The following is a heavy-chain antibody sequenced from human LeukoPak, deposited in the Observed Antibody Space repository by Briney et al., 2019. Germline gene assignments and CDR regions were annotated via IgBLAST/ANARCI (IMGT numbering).Heavy chain of an antibody. D-gene: IGHD6-13*01. J-gene: IGHJ5*02. CDR3: ARPGRIAAAMGVYNWFDP. Sequence: ASVKVSCKASGYTFTGYYMHWVRQAPGQGLEWMGIINPSGGSTSYAQKFQGRVTMTRDTSTSTVYMELSSLRSEDTAVYYCARPGRIAAAMGVYNWFDPWGQGTLVTVSS. CDR1: GYTFTGYY. V-gene: IGHV1-46*01. CDR2: INPSGGST.